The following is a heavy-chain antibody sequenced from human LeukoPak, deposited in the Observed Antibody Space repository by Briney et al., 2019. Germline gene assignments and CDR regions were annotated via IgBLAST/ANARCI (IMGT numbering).Heavy chain of an antibody. J-gene: IGHJ6*02. V-gene: IGHV3-23*01. CDR2: ISGSGGST. Sequence: GGSRRLSCAASGFTFSSYAMSWVRQAPGKGLEWVSAISGSGGSTYYADSVKGRFTISRDNSKNTLYLQMNSLRAEDTAVYYCAKLPQYYYGSGSYYTDYYYGMDVWGQGTTVTVSS. D-gene: IGHD3-10*01. CDR3: AKLPQYYYGSGSYYTDYYYGMDV. CDR1: GFTFSSYA.